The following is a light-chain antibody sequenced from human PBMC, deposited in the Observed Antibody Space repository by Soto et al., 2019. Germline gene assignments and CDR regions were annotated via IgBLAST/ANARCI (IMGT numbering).Light chain of an antibody. CDR3: QQRNGSRT. CDR2: AAS. CDR1: QSITSY. J-gene: IGKJ1*01. V-gene: IGKV1-39*01. Sequence: DIQMTQSPSSLSASVGDRVTITCRASQSITSYLAWYQQKPGEAPNLLIYAASNLHSGVPSRFSGSGFGTHFTLTISSLQPEDFATYYCQQRNGSRTFGLGTKVEIK.